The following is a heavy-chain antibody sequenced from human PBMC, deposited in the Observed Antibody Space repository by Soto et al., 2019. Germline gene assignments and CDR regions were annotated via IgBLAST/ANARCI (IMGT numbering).Heavy chain of an antibody. CDR2: INAGNGNT. J-gene: IGHJ5*02. Sequence: ASVKVSCKASGCTFSSYAMHWVRQAPGQRLEWMGWINAGNGNTKYAQKFQGRVTITRDTSASTAYMELSSLRSEDTAVYYCARAPGRVTTNWFDPWGQGTLVTVSS. CDR1: GCTFSSYA. CDR3: ARAPGRVTTNWFDP. V-gene: IGHV1-3*01. D-gene: IGHD4-17*01.